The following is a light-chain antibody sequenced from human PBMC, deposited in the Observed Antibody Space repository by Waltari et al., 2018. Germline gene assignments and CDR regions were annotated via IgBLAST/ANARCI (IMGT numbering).Light chain of an antibody. CDR1: QSINTW. CDR3: QQYSTYSST. Sequence: DIQMTQSPSTLSASVGDRVTITCRASQSINTWLAWYQQKPGKAPKLLIQKASSLEGGVPSRFSGSGSGAEFTLTISSLQPDDFATYYCQQYSTYSSTFGQGTRL. V-gene: IGKV1-5*03. CDR2: KAS. J-gene: IGKJ2*01.